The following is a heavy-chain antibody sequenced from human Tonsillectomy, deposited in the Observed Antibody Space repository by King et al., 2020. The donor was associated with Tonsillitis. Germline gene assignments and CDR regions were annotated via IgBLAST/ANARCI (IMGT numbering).Heavy chain of an antibody. CDR2: IFSNDEK. D-gene: IGHD1-7*01. CDR3: ERTTRYNWNCDGMDV. Sequence: TLKESGPVLVKPTETLTLTCTVSGFSLNDARMGVSWIRQPPGKTLEWRAHIFSNDEKSYRTPLKSRLTMSKDTSKSQVVLTMTNMYPVDTAAYYSERTTRYNWNCDGMDVWGQGTTVTVSS. CDR1: GFSLNDARMG. J-gene: IGHJ6*02. V-gene: IGHV2-26*01.